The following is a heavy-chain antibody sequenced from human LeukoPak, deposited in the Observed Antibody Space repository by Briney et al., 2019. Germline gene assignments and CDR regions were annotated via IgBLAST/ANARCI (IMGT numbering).Heavy chain of an antibody. J-gene: IGHJ4*02. D-gene: IGHD4-17*01. Sequence: PGGSLRLSCAASGFTVSSKYMSWVRQAPGKGLEWVSVIYSGGSTYYADSVKGRFTISRDNSKNTLYLQMNSLRAEDTAVYYCARGGIYDYGDYRCDSWGQGTLVTVSS. V-gene: IGHV3-66*01. CDR3: ARGGIYDYGDYRCDS. CDR2: IYSGGST. CDR1: GFTVSSKY.